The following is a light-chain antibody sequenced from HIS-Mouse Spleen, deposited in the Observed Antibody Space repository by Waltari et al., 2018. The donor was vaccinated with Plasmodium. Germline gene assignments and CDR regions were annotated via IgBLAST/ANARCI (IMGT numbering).Light chain of an antibody. J-gene: IGKJ4*01. Sequence: AIRTTQSPSSFSASTGDRVTITCRASQGISSYLAWYQQKPGKAPKLLNYAASTLQSGVPSRFSGSGSGTDFTLTISCLQSEDFATYYCQQYYSYLLTFGGGTK. V-gene: IGKV1-8*01. CDR3: QQYYSYLLT. CDR2: AAS. CDR1: QGISSY.